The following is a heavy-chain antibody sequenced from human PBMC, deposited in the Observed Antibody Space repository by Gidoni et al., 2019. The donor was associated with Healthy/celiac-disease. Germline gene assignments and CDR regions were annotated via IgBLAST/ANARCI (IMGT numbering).Heavy chain of an antibody. J-gene: IGHJ6*02. V-gene: IGHV3-33*01. Sequence: QVQLVESGGGVVQPGRSLRLSCAASGFTFSSYGMHWVRQAPGQGLEWVGVIWYEGRNTFYADSVKGRFTISRDNSKNTLYLQMNSLRAEDTAVYYCARDQIVGACYYYHDMDVWAKGPRSPSP. CDR3: ARDQIVGACYYYHDMDV. D-gene: IGHD1-26*01. CDR1: GFTFSSYG. CDR2: IWYEGRNT.